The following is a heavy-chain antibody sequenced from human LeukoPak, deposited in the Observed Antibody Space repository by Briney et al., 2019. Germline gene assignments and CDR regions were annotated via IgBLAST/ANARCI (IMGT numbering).Heavy chain of an antibody. J-gene: IGHJ4*02. CDR3: ARDERGDYEFDY. D-gene: IGHD4-17*01. CDR1: GGSISSYY. V-gene: IGHV4-59*01. Sequence: PSETLSLTCTVSGGSISSYYWSWIRQPPGKGLEWIGYIYYSGSTNYNPSLKSRVTISIDTSKNQFSLKLTSVTAADTAVYYCARDERGDYEFDYWGRGTLVTVSS. CDR2: IYYSGST.